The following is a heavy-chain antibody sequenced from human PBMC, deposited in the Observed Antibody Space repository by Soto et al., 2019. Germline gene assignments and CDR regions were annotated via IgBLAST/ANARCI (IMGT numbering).Heavy chain of an antibody. Sequence: GGSLSLSCVASGLTVSHDYMAWFRQAPEMGLEWVSILYTEGTTYYADSVKGRFTISRDSSKNTLFLQMDSLRAEDTAVYYCVRPRPSGENYGMDVWGQGTTVTVSS. D-gene: IGHD3-16*01. V-gene: IGHV3-53*01. CDR1: GLTVSHDY. CDR3: VRPRPSGENYGMDV. CDR2: LYTEGTT. J-gene: IGHJ6*02.